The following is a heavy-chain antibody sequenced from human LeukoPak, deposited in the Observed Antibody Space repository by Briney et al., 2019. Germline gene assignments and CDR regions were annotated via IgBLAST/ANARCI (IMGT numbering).Heavy chain of an antibody. J-gene: IGHJ4*02. V-gene: IGHV1-2*02. CDR1: GYTFTGYY. Sequence: ASVKVSCKASGYTFTGYYMHWVRQAPGQGLEWMGWINPYSGGTNYAQKFQGRVTMTRDTSISTAYMELSRLRSDDTAVYYCARVLNYYGSGIDYWGQGTLVTVSS. CDR2: INPYSGGT. D-gene: IGHD3-10*01. CDR3: ARVLNYYGSGIDY.